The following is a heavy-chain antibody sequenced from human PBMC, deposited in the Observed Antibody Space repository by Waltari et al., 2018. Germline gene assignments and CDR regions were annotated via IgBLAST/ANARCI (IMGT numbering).Heavy chain of an antibody. CDR3: ARPNSGSYRQSDAFDI. V-gene: IGHV4-61*09. Sequence: QVQLQESGPGLVKPSQTLSLTCTVSGGSISSGSYYWSWIRQPAGKGLEWIGYIYTSGSTNCNPSLNGRVTISVDTSKNQFSLKLSSVTAADTAVYYCARPNSGSYRQSDAFDIWGQGTMVTVSS. D-gene: IGHD1-26*01. CDR2: IYTSGST. J-gene: IGHJ3*02. CDR1: GGSISSGSYY.